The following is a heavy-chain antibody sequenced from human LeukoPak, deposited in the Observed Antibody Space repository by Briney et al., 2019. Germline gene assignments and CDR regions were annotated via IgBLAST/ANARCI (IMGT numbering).Heavy chain of an antibody. D-gene: IGHD1-26*01. J-gene: IGHJ4*02. V-gene: IGHV1-46*01. CDR3: ARDQSTTEATDY. CDR2: INPTGGVT. CDR1: GYSFISYY. Sequence: ASVKVSCKTSGYSFISYYIHWVRQAPGQGLEWMGVINPTGGVTTYAQNFQGRVSMTRDASTSTVYMELSSLRSEETAIYYCARDQSTTEATDYWGQGTLVTVSS.